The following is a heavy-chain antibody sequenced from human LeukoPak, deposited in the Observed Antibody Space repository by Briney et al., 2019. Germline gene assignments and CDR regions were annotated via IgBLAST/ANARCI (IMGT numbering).Heavy chain of an antibody. D-gene: IGHD4-23*01. CDR1: GASITSYY. V-gene: IGHV4-59*01. J-gene: IGHJ3*01. CDR3: AGDYGGNSVDVFDV. Sequence: SETLSVTCTVSGASITSYYWSGLWLSPGRGPGWIGHMYYTGRTDYNPSLKSRVTMSVDTSKSQFSLKLSSVTAADTAVYYCAGDYGGNSVDVFDVWGQGTMVTVSS. CDR2: MYYTGRT.